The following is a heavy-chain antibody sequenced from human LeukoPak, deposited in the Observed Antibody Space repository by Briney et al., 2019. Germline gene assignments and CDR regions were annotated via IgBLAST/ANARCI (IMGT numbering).Heavy chain of an antibody. CDR1: GFTFSSYW. D-gene: IGHD6-6*01. V-gene: IGHV3-74*01. Sequence: GGSLRLSCAASGFTFSSYWMHWVRQAPGKGLVWVSRINSDGSSTSYADSVKGRFTISRDSAQNTPYLQMNSLRAEDTAVYYCATSRYSTSNFDYWGQGTLVTVSS. J-gene: IGHJ4*02. CDR2: INSDGSST. CDR3: ATSRYSTSNFDY.